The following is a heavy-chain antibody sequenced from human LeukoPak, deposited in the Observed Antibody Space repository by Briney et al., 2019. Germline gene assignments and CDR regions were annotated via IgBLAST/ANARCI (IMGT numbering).Heavy chain of an antibody. Sequence: GGSLRLSCTASGFTFSSYAMSWVRQAPGKGLEWVSAISGSGGSTYYADSVKGRFTISRDNAKNSLYLQMNSLRAEDTAVYYCARDEVAAAGTFDYWGQGTLVTVSS. CDR3: ARDEVAAAGTFDY. CDR1: GFTFSSYA. V-gene: IGHV3-23*01. J-gene: IGHJ4*02. D-gene: IGHD6-13*01. CDR2: ISGSGGST.